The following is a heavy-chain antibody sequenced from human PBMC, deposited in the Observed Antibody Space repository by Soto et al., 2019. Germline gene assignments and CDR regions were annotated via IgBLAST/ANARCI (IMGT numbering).Heavy chain of an antibody. V-gene: IGHV4-39*01. D-gene: IGHD3-10*01. J-gene: IGHJ4*02. CDR2: IYYSGST. CDR3: ARHFVAVVIKGWGY. Sequence: SETLSLTCTVSGGSISSSSYYWGWIRQPPGKGLEWVASIYYSGSTYYNPSLKSRVTISVDTSKNQFSLKLVSVTAADTAVYYCARHFVAVVIKGWGYWGQGTLVTVS. CDR1: GGSISSSSYY.